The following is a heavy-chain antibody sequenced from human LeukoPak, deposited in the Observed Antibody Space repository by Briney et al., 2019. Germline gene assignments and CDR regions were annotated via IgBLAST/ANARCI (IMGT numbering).Heavy chain of an antibody. CDR1: GFTFSTYV. V-gene: IGHV3-23*01. Sequence: PGGSLRLSCAASGFTFSTYVMNWVRQAPGEGLEWVSSICGSGAGTYYPDSVKGRSTISRDNSENTLYLQMDSLRADDTAVYYCAKGISSSNWFVDYWGLGTLVTVSS. D-gene: IGHD6-13*01. J-gene: IGHJ4*02. CDR2: ICGSGAGT. CDR3: AKGISSSNWFVDY.